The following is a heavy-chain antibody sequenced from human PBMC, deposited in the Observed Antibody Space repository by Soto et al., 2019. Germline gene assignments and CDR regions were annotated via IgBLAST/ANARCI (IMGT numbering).Heavy chain of an antibody. CDR1: GFSFNSYA. J-gene: IGHJ6*02. D-gene: IGHD2-15*01. Sequence: QVQLVESGGRVVHPGTSLRLSCEVSGFSFNSYAMHWVRQAPGKGLEWVAAITFDGSSQFYARSVRGRFTISRDNSRNTLFLDMTSLRPEDTAMYFCAKDRPGYCSDGLCYEHFHYGMDVWGQGTTVTV. CDR3: AKDRPGYCSDGLCYEHFHYGMDV. V-gene: IGHV3-30*04. CDR2: ITFDGSSQ.